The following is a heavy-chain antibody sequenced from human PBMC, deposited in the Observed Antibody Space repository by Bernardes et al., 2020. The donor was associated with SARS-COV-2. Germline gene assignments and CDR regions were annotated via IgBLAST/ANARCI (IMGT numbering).Heavy chain of an antibody. D-gene: IGHD1-20*01. J-gene: IGHJ6*02. CDR2: ISGSDVST. CDR3: AKAVYMDGRYGMDV. CDR1: GFTFSSYA. V-gene: IGHV3-23*01. Sequence: GGSLRLSCAASGFTFSSYAMSWFRQAPGKGLEWVSSISGSDVSTYYADSVKGRVTISRDNAKNTLYLQMNSLRAEDTAVYYCAKAVYMDGRYGMDVWGQGTTVNVSS.